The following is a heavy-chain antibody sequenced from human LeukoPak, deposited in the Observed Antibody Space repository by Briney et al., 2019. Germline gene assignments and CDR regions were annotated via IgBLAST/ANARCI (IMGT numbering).Heavy chain of an antibody. CDR3: ARERLGYYDRSGLDY. Sequence: PGGSLRLSCAASGFTFDDYGMSWVRQTPGKGLEWVSGINWNGGSTGYADSVKGRFTISRDNAKNSLYLQMNSLRAEDTALYYCARERLGYYDRSGLDYWGQGTLVTVSS. CDR1: GFTFDDYG. V-gene: IGHV3-20*04. D-gene: IGHD3-22*01. J-gene: IGHJ4*02. CDR2: INWNGGST.